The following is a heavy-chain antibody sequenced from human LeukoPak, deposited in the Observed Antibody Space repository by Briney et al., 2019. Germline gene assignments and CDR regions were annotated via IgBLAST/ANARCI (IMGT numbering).Heavy chain of an antibody. D-gene: IGHD3-9*01. Sequence: PGGSLRLSCAASGFTFSSYAMRWVRQAPGKGLEWVSAISGSGGSTYYADSVKGRFTISRDNSKNTLYLQMNSLRAEDTAVYYCAKDSSYFDWLSAEYFQHWGQGTLVTVSS. CDR3: AKDSSYFDWLSAEYFQH. CDR2: ISGSGGST. CDR1: GFTFSSYA. V-gene: IGHV3-23*01. J-gene: IGHJ1*01.